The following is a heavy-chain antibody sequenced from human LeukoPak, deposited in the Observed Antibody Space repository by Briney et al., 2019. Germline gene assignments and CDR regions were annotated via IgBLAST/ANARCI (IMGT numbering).Heavy chain of an antibody. V-gene: IGHV3-21*01. Sequence: PGGSLRLSCAASGFTFSSYSMNWVRQAPGKGLEWVSSISSSSSYIYYADSVKGRITISRDNAKNSLCLQMNSLRAEDTAVYYCARFGMATILPSDYWGQGTLVTVSS. CDR3: ARFGMATILPSDY. D-gene: IGHD5-24*01. CDR2: ISSSSSYI. CDR1: GFTFSSYS. J-gene: IGHJ4*02.